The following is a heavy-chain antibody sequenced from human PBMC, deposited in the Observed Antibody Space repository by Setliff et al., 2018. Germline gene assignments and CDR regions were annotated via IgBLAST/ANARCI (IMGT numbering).Heavy chain of an antibody. V-gene: IGHV1-18*01. CDR3: ARVLFHCSGTSCYLDAFDI. CDR2: ISAYNGNT. J-gene: IGHJ3*02. Sequence: GASVKVSCKASGYTFISYGISWVRQAPGQGLEWMGWISAYNGNTNYAQKLQGRVTMTTDTSTSTAYMELRSLRSDDTAVYYCARVLFHCSGTSCYLDAFDIWGQGTMVTVSS. CDR1: GYTFISYG. D-gene: IGHD2-2*01.